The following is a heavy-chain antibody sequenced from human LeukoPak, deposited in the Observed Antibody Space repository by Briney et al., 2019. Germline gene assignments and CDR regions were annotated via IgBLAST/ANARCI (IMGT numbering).Heavy chain of an antibody. V-gene: IGHV3-33*01. Sequence: PGGSLRLSCAASGFTFSTYGMHWVRQAPGKGLQWVAVIWYDGSNKQYADSVKGRFTISRDNSKNTLYLQMNSLRAEDTDVYYCARSRYCSSTSCYGFLDYWGQGTLVTVSS. CDR3: ARSRYCSSTSCYGFLDY. CDR2: IWYDGSNK. J-gene: IGHJ4*02. D-gene: IGHD2-2*01. CDR1: GFTFSTYG.